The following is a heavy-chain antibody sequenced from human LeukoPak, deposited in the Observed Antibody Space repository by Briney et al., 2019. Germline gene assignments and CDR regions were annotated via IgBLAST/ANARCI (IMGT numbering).Heavy chain of an antibody. Sequence: SQTLSLTCTVSGGSISSGGYYWSWIRQHPGKGLEWIGYIYYSGSTYYNPSLKSRVTISVDTSKNQFSLKLSSVTAADTAVYYCARGRGAYYDFWSGYYSGWFDPWGQGTLVTVSS. D-gene: IGHD3-3*01. CDR2: IYYSGST. V-gene: IGHV4-31*03. J-gene: IGHJ5*02. CDR3: ARGRGAYYDFWSGYYSGWFDP. CDR1: GGSISSGGYY.